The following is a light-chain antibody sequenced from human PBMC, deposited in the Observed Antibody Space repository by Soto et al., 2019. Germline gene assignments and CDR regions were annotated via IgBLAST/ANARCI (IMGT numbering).Light chain of an antibody. CDR3: QQYHTDLT. J-gene: IGKJ1*01. V-gene: IGKV1-5*01. Sequence: DIQMTQSPSTLSASLGDTVTITCRASESIDTWLAWYQQKPGKAPKLLIFAASTLVRGVPSRLSGRGSGTEFTLTISSLQADDYATFYCQQYHTDLTCGQGTKVDIK. CDR1: ESIDTW. CDR2: AAS.